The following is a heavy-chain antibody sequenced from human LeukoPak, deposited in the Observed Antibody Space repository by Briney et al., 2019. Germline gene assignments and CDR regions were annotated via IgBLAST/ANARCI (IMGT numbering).Heavy chain of an antibody. Sequence: GGSLRLSCAASGFTFSDYYMSWIRQAPGKGLEWVSYISSSGSTIYYADSVKGRFTISRDSAKNSLYLQMNSLRAEDTAVYSCARDHYYDSSGYTPAGDAFDIWGQGTMVIVSS. CDR1: GFTFSDYY. V-gene: IGHV3-11*04. CDR2: ISSSGSTI. D-gene: IGHD3-22*01. J-gene: IGHJ3*02. CDR3: ARDHYYDSSGYTPAGDAFDI.